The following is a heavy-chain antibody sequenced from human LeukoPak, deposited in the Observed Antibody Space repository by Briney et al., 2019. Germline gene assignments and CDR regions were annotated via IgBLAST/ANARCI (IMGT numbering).Heavy chain of an antibody. V-gene: IGHV3-23*01. J-gene: IGHJ5*02. D-gene: IGHD6-19*01. CDR1: GFNFSSYA. CDR3: ARAEAVAGTSGWFDP. Sequence: GGSLRLSCAASGFNFSSYAMSWVRQAPGKGLEWVSAISGSGGSTYYADSVKGRFAISRDNSKNTLYLQMNSLRAEDTAVYYCARAEAVAGTSGWFDPWGQGTLVTVSS. CDR2: ISGSGGST.